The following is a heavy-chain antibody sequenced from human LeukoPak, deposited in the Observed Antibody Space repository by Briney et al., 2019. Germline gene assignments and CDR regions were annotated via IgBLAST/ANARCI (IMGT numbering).Heavy chain of an antibody. CDR1: GGSISSGGYS. V-gene: IGHV4-61*08. J-gene: IGHJ4*02. D-gene: IGHD2-2*01. Sequence: PSETLSLTCAVSGGSISSGGYSWSWIRQPPGKGLEWIGYIYYRGSTNYNPSLKSRVTISVDTSKNQFSLKLSSVTAADTAVYYCARASSDSSPGYWGQGTLVTVSS. CDR3: ARASSDSSPGY. CDR2: IYYRGST.